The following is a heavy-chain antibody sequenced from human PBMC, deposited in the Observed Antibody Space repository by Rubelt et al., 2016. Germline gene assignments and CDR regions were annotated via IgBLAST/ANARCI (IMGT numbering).Heavy chain of an antibody. CDR2: IRSSSSTI. D-gene: IGHD2-2*01. J-gene: IGHJ4*02. CDR1: GFTFSSYS. Sequence: EVQLVESGGGLVQPGGSLRLSCAASGFTFSSYSMNWVRQAPGKGLEWVPYIRSSSSTIYYADSVKGRLTISRENAKNSLYLQMNSLRDEDTAVYYCATQGYCSSTSCYGAYWGQGTLVTVSS. V-gene: IGHV3-48*02. CDR3: ATQGYCSSTSCYGAY.